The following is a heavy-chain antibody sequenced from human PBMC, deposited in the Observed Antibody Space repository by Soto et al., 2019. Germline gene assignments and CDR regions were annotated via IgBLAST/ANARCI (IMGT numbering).Heavy chain of an antibody. CDR2: IKQDGSGK. D-gene: IGHD6-13*01. CDR3: ARGHRKQQLVTNWFDP. V-gene: IGHV3-7*05. Sequence: GGSLRLSCAASGFTFSSYWMSWVRQAPGKGLEWVANIKQDGSGKYYVDSVKGRFTISRDNAKNSLYLQMNSLRAEDTAVYYCARGHRKQQLVTNWFDPWGQGTLVTVSS. J-gene: IGHJ5*02. CDR1: GFTFSSYW.